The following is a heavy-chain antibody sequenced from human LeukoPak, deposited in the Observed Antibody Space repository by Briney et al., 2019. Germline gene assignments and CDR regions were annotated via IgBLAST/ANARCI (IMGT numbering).Heavy chain of an antibody. V-gene: IGHV3-15*01. CDR2: IKSKTDGGTT. Sequence: GGSLRLSCAASGFTFSSYAMSWVRQAPGKGLEWVGRIKSKTDGGTTDYAAPVKGRFTISRDDSKNTLYLQMNSLKTEDTAVYYCTTDLSGITGTNDAFDIWGQGTMVTVSS. CDR3: TTDLSGITGTNDAFDI. CDR1: GFTFSSYA. J-gene: IGHJ3*02. D-gene: IGHD1-7*01.